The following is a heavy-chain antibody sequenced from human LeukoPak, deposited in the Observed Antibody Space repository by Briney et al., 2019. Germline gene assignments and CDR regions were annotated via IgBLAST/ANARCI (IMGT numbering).Heavy chain of an antibody. D-gene: IGHD3-10*01. CDR1: GFTVSSNY. J-gene: IGHJ4*02. CDR3: AKVTYNYGSGSPGPFDY. CDR2: IYSGGST. V-gene: IGHV3-53*01. Sequence: GGSLRLSCAASGFTVSSNYMSWVRQAPGKGLEWVSVIYSGGSTYYADSVKGRFTISRDNSKNTLYLQMNSLRAEDTAVYYCAKVTYNYGSGSPGPFDYWGQGTLVTVSS.